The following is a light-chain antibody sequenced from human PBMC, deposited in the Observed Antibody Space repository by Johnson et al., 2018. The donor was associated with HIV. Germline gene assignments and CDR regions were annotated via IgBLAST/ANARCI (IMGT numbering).Light chain of an antibody. J-gene: IGLJ1*01. CDR2: EDN. Sequence: QAVLTQPPSVSAAPGQRVNISCSGNISNIESYFVSWYQQLPGAAPTLLIYEDNKRPSGIPDRFSGSKSGATATLGITGLQTGDEAYYYCGIWDASLSPLYVFGTGTKVTVL. CDR1: ISNIESYF. CDR3: GIWDASLSPLYV. V-gene: IGLV1-51*02.